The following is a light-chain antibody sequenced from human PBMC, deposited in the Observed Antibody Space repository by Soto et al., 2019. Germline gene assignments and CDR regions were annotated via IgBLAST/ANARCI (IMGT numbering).Light chain of an antibody. CDR2: AAS. CDR1: QSVTSNK. J-gene: IGKJ2*01. Sequence: ENVLTQSPVTLSLSPGERATLSCRASQSVTSNKVAWFQQKPGQAPRLLIRAASSRATGIPDRFSGSGSATDFTLTISRLEPEDFAVSYCQQYGSPPPYTFGQGTKLEIK. CDR3: QQYGSPPPYT. V-gene: IGKV3-20*01.